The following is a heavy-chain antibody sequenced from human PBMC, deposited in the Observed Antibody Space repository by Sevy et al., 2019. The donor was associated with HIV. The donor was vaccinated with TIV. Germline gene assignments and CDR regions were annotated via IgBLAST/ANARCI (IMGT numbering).Heavy chain of an antibody. J-gene: IGHJ5*02. Sequence: GGSLRLSCAASGFTFSSHWMHWVRQAPGKGLVWVSRQNGDGSSASDADFVKGRFTISRDNGKNTVYLQISSLTADDTAVYYCTRGRSGTYGWFDPWGQGTLVTVSS. CDR1: GFTFSSHW. CDR2: QNGDGSSA. V-gene: IGHV3-74*01. D-gene: IGHD6-19*01. CDR3: TRGRSGTYGWFDP.